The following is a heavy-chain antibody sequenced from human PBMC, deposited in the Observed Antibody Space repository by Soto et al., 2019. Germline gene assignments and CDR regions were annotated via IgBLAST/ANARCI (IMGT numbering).Heavy chain of an antibody. J-gene: IGHJ4*02. Sequence: PSETLSLTCAVSGVSINSRYWWSWVRQSPGKGLEWIGEIYHSGSTNYNPSLKSRVTISVDKSKNQFSLNLSSVTAADTAVYYCARDQNGSGNYYTRYFDYWGQGTLVTVSS. CDR3: ARDQNGSGNYYTRYFDY. D-gene: IGHD3-10*01. CDR2: IYHSGST. CDR1: GVSINSRYW. V-gene: IGHV4-4*02.